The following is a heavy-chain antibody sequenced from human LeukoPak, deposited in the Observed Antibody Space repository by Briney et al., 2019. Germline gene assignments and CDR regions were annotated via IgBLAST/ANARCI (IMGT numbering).Heavy chain of an antibody. CDR1: GASISSSNYY. J-gene: IGHJ4*02. Sequence: SETLSLTCAVSGASISSSNYYWGWVRQSPVKGLEWIGNIYSSGNTYYNASLKSRVTISVDTSKNQFSLKLSSVTAADTAVYYCTREDLGTTVDYWGRGTLVTVSS. CDR2: IYSSGNT. CDR3: TREDLGTTVDY. D-gene: IGHD1-1*01. V-gene: IGHV4-39*07.